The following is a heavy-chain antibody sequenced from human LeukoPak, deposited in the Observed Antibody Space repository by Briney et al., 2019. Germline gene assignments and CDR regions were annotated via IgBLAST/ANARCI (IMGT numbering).Heavy chain of an antibody. Sequence: GGSLRLSCAASGFTVSSNYMSWVRQAPGKELEWVSVIYSGGSTYYADSVKGRFTISRDNSKNTLYLQMNSLRAEDTAVYYCARFLEWLSYFDYWGQGTLVTVSS. D-gene: IGHD3-3*01. V-gene: IGHV3-53*01. J-gene: IGHJ4*02. CDR3: ARFLEWLSYFDY. CDR1: GFTVSSNY. CDR2: IYSGGST.